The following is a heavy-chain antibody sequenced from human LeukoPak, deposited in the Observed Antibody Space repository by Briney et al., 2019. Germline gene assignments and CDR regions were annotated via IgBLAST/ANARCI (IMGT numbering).Heavy chain of an antibody. CDR3: ARDIVVVVAANYYGTDV. Sequence: GASVKVSCKASGYTFTGYYMHWVRQAPGQGLEWMGWINPNSGGTNYAQKFQGRVTMTRDTSISTAYMELSRLRSDDTAVYYCARDIVVVVAANYYGTDVWGQGTTVTVSS. CDR2: INPNSGGT. J-gene: IGHJ6*02. D-gene: IGHD2-15*01. V-gene: IGHV1-2*02. CDR1: GYTFTGYY.